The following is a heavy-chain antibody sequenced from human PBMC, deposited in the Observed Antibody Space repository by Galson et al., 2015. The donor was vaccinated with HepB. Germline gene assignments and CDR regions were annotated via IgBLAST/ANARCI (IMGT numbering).Heavy chain of an antibody. CDR3: ARGFGKYDYIWGSYRRDAFDI. J-gene: IGHJ3*02. V-gene: IGHV4-30-2*01. D-gene: IGHD3-16*02. Sequence: TLSLTCTVSGGSISSGGYSWSWIRHPPGKGLEWIGYIYHSGSTYYNPSLKSRVTISVDRSKNQFSLKLSSVTAADTAVYYCARGFGKYDYIWGSYRRDAFDIWGQGTMVTVSS. CDR2: IYHSGST. CDR1: GGSISSGGYS.